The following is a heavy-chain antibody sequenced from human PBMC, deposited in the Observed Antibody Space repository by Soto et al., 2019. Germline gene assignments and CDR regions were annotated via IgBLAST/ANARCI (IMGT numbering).Heavy chain of an antibody. Sequence: ASVKVSCKASGYSFTGYSMHWVRQAPGQGLEWMGWISTNKGNTNYAQKFQGRLTLTTDTSTSTAYMELKSLRPDDTAVYYCARDRTNFLDYWGQGILVTVSS. CDR1: GYSFTGYS. CDR2: ISTNKGNT. D-gene: IGHD2-8*01. CDR3: ARDRTNFLDY. J-gene: IGHJ4*02. V-gene: IGHV1-18*04.